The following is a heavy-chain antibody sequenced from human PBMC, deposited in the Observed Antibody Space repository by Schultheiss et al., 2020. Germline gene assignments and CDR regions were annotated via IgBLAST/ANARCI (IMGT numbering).Heavy chain of an antibody. CDR1: GFTFDDYG. V-gene: IGHV3-23*01. CDR3: AKARLYSGSYWGWFDP. D-gene: IGHD1-26*01. J-gene: IGHJ5*02. CDR2: ISGSGGST. Sequence: GGSLRLSFAASGFTFDDYGMSWVRQAPGKGLECVSAISGSGGSTYYADSVKGRFTISRDNSKNTLYLQMNSLRAEDTAVYYCAKARLYSGSYWGWFDPWGQGTLVTVSS.